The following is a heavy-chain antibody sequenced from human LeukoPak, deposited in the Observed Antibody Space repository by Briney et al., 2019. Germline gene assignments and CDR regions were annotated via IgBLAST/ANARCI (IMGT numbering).Heavy chain of an antibody. CDR3: ARSYNSGFDY. Sequence: SETLSLTCSVSGGSISGHYWSWIRQPPGKELEWIGYIFVTGNTLYNPSLSSRVTMSLDTSKNQFSLKLTSVTAADTAVYYCARSYNSGFDYWGQGTLVTVSS. V-gene: IGHV4-59*11. CDR2: IFVTGNT. D-gene: IGHD6-19*01. J-gene: IGHJ4*02. CDR1: GGSISGHY.